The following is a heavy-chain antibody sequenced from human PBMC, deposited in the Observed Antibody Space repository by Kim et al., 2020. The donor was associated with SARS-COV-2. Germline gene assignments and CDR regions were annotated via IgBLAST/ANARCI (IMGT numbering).Heavy chain of an antibody. CDR1: ANSFSNYV. J-gene: IGHJ5*02. V-gene: IGHV1-3*01. D-gene: IGHD5-12*01. Sequence: ASVKVSCKASANSFSNYVIEWVRQAPGERPEWMGWIHGGNGKTEYSEKFQGRVTMTTDTSTTTAYMELSSLTSKDTAVYYCATRGSGFWDWFDPWGQGTQVTVSS. CDR2: IHGGNGKT. CDR3: ATRGSGFWDWFDP.